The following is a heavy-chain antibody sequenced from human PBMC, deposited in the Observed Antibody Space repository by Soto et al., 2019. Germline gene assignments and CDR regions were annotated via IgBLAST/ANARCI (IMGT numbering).Heavy chain of an antibody. D-gene: IGHD6-13*01. J-gene: IGHJ4*02. CDR1: GFTFSSYA. CDR2: ISGSGGST. V-gene: IGHV3-23*01. CDR3: AKEQGRVAAALDY. Sequence: GGSLRLSCAASGFTFSSYATSWVRQAPGKGLEWVSAISGSGGSTYYADSVKGRFTISRDNSKNTLYLQMNSLTVEDTAVYYCAKEQGRVAAALDYWGQGTLVTVSS.